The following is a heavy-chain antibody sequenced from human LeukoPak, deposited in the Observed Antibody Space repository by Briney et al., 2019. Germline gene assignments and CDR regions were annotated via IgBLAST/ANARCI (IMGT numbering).Heavy chain of an antibody. CDR1: GGSISSSSYY. CDR3: ARPGLRKAFDI. J-gene: IGHJ3*02. Sequence: KASETLSLTCTVSGGSISSSSYYWGWIRQPPGKGLEWIGSIYYSGSTYYNPSLKSRVTISVDTSKNQFSLKLSSVTAADTAVYYCARPGLRKAFDIWGQGTMVTVSS. CDR2: IYYSGST. V-gene: IGHV4-39*01. D-gene: IGHD3/OR15-3a*01.